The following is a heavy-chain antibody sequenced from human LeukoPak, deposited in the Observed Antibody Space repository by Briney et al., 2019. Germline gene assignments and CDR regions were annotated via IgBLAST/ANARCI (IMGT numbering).Heavy chain of an antibody. CDR3: ARDLSGWYKDAFDI. J-gene: IGHJ3*02. Sequence: GASVKVSCKASGYTFTGYYMHWVRQAPGQGLEWMGWINPNSGGTNYAQKFQGRVTMTRDTSISTAYMELSRLRSGDTAVYYCARDLSGWYKDAFDIWGQGTMVTVSS. V-gene: IGHV1-2*02. CDR2: INPNSGGT. D-gene: IGHD6-19*01. CDR1: GYTFTGYY.